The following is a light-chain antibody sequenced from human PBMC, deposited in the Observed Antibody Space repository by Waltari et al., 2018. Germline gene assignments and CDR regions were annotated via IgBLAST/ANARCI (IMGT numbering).Light chain of an antibody. J-gene: IGLJ3*02. CDR3: GTWDGSLRGWV. V-gene: IGLV1-51*02. CDR2: ETD. Sequence: QSVLTQPPSVSAAPGQKVTISCSGKRFDIENSFVSWYQHLPGTAPKLLIYETDKPPSGIPDRLSASKSGTSATLDISGLQIGDEADYYCGTWDGSLRGWVFGGGTKLTVL. CDR1: RFDIENSF.